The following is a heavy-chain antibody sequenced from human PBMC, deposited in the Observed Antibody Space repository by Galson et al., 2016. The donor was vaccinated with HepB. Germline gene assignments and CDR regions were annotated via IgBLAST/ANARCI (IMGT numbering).Heavy chain of an antibody. V-gene: IGHV4-39*01. CDR2: IYYSGNT. Sequence: SETLSLTCTVSGDSISSDTYSWGWIRQPPGKGLEFIGNIYYSGNTYYNPSLKSRVTISVDTSKNQFSLKLASVTAGDTAVYYCARHVVVIPGAAYYYYMDVWGKGTTVTVSS. D-gene: IGHD2-21*01. J-gene: IGHJ6*03. CDR3: ARHVVVIPGAAYYYYMDV. CDR1: GDSISSDTYS.